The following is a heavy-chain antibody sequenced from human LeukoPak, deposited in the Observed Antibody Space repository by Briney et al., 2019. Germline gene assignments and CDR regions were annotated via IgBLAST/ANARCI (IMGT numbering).Heavy chain of an antibody. CDR1: GGSISSYY. CDR3: ARGGPGGTYYYDSSGYQQGYYYGMDV. D-gene: IGHD3-22*01. V-gene: IGHV4-59*12. CDR2: ISDIGSI. Sequence: SETLSLTCTVSGGSISSYYWSWIRQPPGKGLEWIAYISDIGSINYNPSLKSRVTISLDTSKNQFSLKLSSVTAADTAVYYCARGGPGGTYYYDSSGYQQGYYYGMDVWGQGTTVTVSS. J-gene: IGHJ6*02.